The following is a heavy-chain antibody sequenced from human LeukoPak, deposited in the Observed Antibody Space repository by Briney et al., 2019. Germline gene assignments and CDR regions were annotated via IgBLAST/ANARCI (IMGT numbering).Heavy chain of an antibody. CDR3: ARDRVGYSSSSGAY. CDR2: INPNSGGT. J-gene: IGHJ4*02. Sequence: ASVKVSCKASGYIFTGYYMHWVRQAPGQGLEWMGWINPNSGGTNYAQKFQGRGTMTRDTSTSTVYMELSSLRSEDTAVYYCARDRVGYSSSSGAYWGQGTLVTVSS. D-gene: IGHD6-6*01. V-gene: IGHV1-2*02. CDR1: GYIFTGYY.